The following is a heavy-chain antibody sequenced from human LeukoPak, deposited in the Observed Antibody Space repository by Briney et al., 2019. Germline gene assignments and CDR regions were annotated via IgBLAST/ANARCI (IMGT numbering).Heavy chain of an antibody. CDR1: GYTFTSYA. CDR3: ARSTHLSGRFLEWLLADTYYYYYMDV. J-gene: IGHJ6*03. D-gene: IGHD3-3*01. Sequence: ASVKVSCKASGYTFTSYAMNWVRQAPGQGLEWMGWINTNTGNPTYAQGFTGRFVFSLDTSVSTAYLQISSLKAEDTAVYYCARSTHLSGRFLEWLLADTYYYYYMDVWGKGTTVTVSS. CDR2: INTNTGNP. V-gene: IGHV7-4-1*02.